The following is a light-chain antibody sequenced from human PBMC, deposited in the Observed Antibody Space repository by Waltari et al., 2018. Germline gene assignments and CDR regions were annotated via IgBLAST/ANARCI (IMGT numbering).Light chain of an antibody. Sequence: EIVLTQSPGTLSLSPGERATLSCRASQSVSRTLAWYQQKTGQAPRLLIYGASTRATGIPEGFSGGGSGTNFSLTISRLEPEDFAVYYCQHYVRLPATFGQGTKVEIK. V-gene: IGKV3-20*01. CDR3: QHYVRLPAT. CDR1: QSVSRT. CDR2: GAS. J-gene: IGKJ1*01.